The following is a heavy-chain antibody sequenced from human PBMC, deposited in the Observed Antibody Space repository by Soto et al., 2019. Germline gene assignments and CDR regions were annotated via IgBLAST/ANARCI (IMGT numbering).Heavy chain of an antibody. Sequence: GASVKVSCKASGGTFSSYAISWVRQAPGQGLEWMGGIIPIFGTANYAQKFQGRVTITADKSTSTAYMELSSLRSEDTAVYYCALDYVREGIIRSYSSSPDRTEYFQHWGQGTLVTVSS. CDR3: ALDYVREGIIRSYSSSPDRTEYFQH. CDR2: IIPIFGTA. CDR1: GGTFSSYA. V-gene: IGHV1-69*06. D-gene: IGHD6-6*01. J-gene: IGHJ1*01.